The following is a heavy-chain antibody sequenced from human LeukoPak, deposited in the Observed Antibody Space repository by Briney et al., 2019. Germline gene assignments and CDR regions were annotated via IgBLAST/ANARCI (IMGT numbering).Heavy chain of an antibody. Sequence: GGSLRLSCVSSGPTFTEYWMSWVRQAPGKGPEWVAHINQDGSERHYVDSVKGRFTISRDNPKNSLFLQMNSLRAEDTAVYYCARQNYFDYWGQGTLVTVSS. CDR3: ARQNYFDY. V-gene: IGHV3-7*01. J-gene: IGHJ4*02. CDR1: GPTFTEYW. CDR2: INQDGSER.